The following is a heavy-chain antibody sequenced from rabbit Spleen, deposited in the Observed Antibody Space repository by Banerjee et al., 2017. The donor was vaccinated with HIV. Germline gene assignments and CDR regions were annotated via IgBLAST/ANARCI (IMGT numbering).Heavy chain of an antibody. D-gene: IGHD1-1*01. Sequence: QEQLKESGGGLVQPGGSLKLSCKVSGIDFSSYGISWVRQAPGKGPEWIAYIYPGFGLKKYANSVKGRFTISSDNAQNTVFLQMTSLTASDTATYFCARGFPSSSGYYLNLWGPGTLVTVS. V-gene: IGHV1S47*01. CDR1: GIDFSSYG. J-gene: IGHJ4*01. CDR3: ARGFPSSSGYYLNL. CDR2: IYPGFGLK.